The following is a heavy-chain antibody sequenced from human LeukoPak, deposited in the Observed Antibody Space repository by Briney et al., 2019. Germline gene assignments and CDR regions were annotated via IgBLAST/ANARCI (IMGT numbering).Heavy chain of an antibody. V-gene: IGHV3-33*01. Sequence: GGSLRLSCGASGFTFSSYGMHWVRQAPGKRLEWVAVIWYDGSNKYYAASVKGRFTISRDNSANTLYLQMNSLRGEDTAVYYCARGTNWNYFDHWGQGTPVTVSS. J-gene: IGHJ4*02. D-gene: IGHD1-20*01. CDR2: IWYDGSNK. CDR1: GFTFSSYG. CDR3: ARGTNWNYFDH.